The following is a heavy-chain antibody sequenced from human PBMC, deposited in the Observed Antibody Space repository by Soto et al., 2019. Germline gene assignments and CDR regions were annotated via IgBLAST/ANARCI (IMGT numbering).Heavy chain of an antibody. CDR2: IKHDGSEK. CDR1: GFTLSSYW. Sequence: EVQLVESGGGLVQPGGCLRLSCAASGFTLSSYWLSWVRQAPGNGLEGVANIKHDGSEKYYVDSVKGRLTISRDSAKISLYQQLNSLRAEDTAVYYSASEYGRRYSPRYYGMDVWGQGTTVTVSS. CDR3: ASEYGRRYSPRYYGMDV. D-gene: IGHD2-15*01. V-gene: IGHV3-7*01. J-gene: IGHJ6*02.